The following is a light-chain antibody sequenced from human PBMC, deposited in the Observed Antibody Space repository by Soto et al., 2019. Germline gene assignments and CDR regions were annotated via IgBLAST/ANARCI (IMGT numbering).Light chain of an antibody. CDR1: SPNIGGNS. V-gene: IGLV1-51*01. CDR3: GSWDSSLGAYV. J-gene: IGLJ1*01. Sequence: QSVLTQPPSVSAAPGQKVTISCSGSSPNIGGNSVSWYQQLPGTAPKLLIYDDNKRPSGIPDRFSGSKSGTSATLGITGFQTGDEADYCCGSWDSSLGAYVFGTGTKV. CDR2: DDN.